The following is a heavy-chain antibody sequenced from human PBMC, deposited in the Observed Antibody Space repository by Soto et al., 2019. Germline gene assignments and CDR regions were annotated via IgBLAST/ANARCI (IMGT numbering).Heavy chain of an antibody. J-gene: IGHJ6*03. V-gene: IGHV4-39*01. CDR3: MSGPFKIRTVKRYYYMDV. CDR1: GGSISSSSYY. D-gene: IGHD2-21*02. Sequence: SETLSLTCTVSGGSISSSSYYWGWIRQPPGKGLEWIGSIYYSGSTYYNPSLKSRVTISVDTSKNQFSLKLSSVTAADTAVYYCMSGPFKIRTVKRYYYMDVWGKGTTVTVSS. CDR2: IYYSGST.